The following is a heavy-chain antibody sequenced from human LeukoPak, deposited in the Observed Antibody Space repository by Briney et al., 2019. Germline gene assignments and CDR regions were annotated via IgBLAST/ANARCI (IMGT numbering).Heavy chain of an antibody. CDR3: ARAPHYYGSGAFDY. D-gene: IGHD3-10*01. J-gene: IGHJ4*02. CDR1: GGSISSNAYY. V-gene: IGHV4-39*07. Sequence: SETLSLTCTVSGGSISSNAYYWAWIRQPPGKGLEWIGSIYSSVSTYYNPSLKSRVTISVDTSKNQFSLKLSSVTAADTAVYYCARAPHYYGSGAFDYWGQGTLVTVSS. CDR2: IYSSVST.